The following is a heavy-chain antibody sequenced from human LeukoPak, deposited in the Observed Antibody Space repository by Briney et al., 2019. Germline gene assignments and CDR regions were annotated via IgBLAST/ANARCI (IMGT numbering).Heavy chain of an antibody. J-gene: IGHJ6*03. Sequence: GGSLRLSCAASGFRFNTFWMSWVRQAPGKGLEWVSCISRSGGSTYYADSVKGRFTISRDNSRNTLYLQMNSLRAEDTAVYYCAKNALLGHPYYYMDVWGTGTTVTISS. CDR3: AKNALLGHPYYYMDV. D-gene: IGHD2-15*01. CDR2: ISRSGGST. V-gene: IGHV3-23*01. CDR1: GFRFNTFW.